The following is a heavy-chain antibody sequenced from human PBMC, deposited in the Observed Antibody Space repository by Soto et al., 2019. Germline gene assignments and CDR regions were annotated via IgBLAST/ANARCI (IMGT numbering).Heavy chain of an antibody. V-gene: IGHV1-18*01. CDR3: ERGIPVAGRGNCFDP. Sequence: QVQLVQSGAEVKKPGASVKVSCKASGYTFTSYGISWVRQAPGQGLEWMGWISAYNGNTNYAQKLQGRVTMTTDTSTSTAYMELRSLRSADTAVYYCERGIPVAGRGNCFDPWGQGTLDSVSS. D-gene: IGHD6-19*01. CDR1: GYTFTSYG. J-gene: IGHJ5*02. CDR2: ISAYNGNT.